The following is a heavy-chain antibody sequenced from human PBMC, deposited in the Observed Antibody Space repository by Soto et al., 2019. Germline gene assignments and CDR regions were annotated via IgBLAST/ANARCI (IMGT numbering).Heavy chain of an antibody. J-gene: IGHJ4*02. CDR2: ISYDGSNK. D-gene: IGHD6-13*01. Sequence: QVQLVESGGGVVQPARSLRLSCAASGFTFSSYGMHWVRQAPGKGLEWVAVISYDGSNKYYADSAKGRFTISRDNSKNTRDLQMNSLRAEDTAVYYCAKGEGFGKAAHFDYWGQGTLVTVSS. CDR1: GFTFSSYG. V-gene: IGHV3-30*18. CDR3: AKGEGFGKAAHFDY.